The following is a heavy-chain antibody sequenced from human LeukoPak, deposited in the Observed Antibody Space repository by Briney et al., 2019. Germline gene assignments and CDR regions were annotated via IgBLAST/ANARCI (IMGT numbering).Heavy chain of an antibody. CDR2: IGGSGGST. J-gene: IGHJ3*02. CDR1: GFTFSSYA. CDR3: SKVGPYGSGSLPHDAFDI. V-gene: IGHV3-23*01. Sequence: HPGGSLRLSCAASGFTFSSYAMNWVRQAPGKGLEWVSTIGGSGGSTYYADSVKGQFTISRDNSKNTLYLQMNGLRAEDTAVYHCSKVGPYGSGSLPHDAFDIWGQGTMVTVSS. D-gene: IGHD3-10*01.